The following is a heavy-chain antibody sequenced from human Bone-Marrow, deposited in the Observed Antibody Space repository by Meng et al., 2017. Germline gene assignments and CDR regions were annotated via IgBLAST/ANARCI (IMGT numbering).Heavy chain of an antibody. CDR2: INHSGST. J-gene: IGHJ4*02. Sequence: QVQVQQWGAGLLKPSETLTLTWAVYGGSFSGYYWSWIRQPPGKGLEWIGEINHSGSTNYNPSLKSRVTISVDTSKNQFSLKLSSVTAADTAVYYCARGLRAARPLLFGYWGQGTLVTVSS. D-gene: IGHD6-6*01. CDR3: ARGLRAARPLLFGY. CDR1: GGSFSGYY. V-gene: IGHV4-34*01.